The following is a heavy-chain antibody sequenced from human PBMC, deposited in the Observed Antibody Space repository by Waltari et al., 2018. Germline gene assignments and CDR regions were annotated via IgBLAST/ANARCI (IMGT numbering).Heavy chain of an antibody. V-gene: IGHV4-39*07. CDR3: GRDSGWYAY. D-gene: IGHD6-19*01. Sequence: QLQLQESGPTLVKPPETLSLPCTVSGHSIQTNEFYWGWILQTQGKGLEWIGSIHYTGTTYYDPSLSSRANLSVDTSKNQFSLTLHSVTAADTAIYYCGRDSGWYAYWGQGIQITVSS. CDR1: GHSIQTNEFY. J-gene: IGHJ4*02. CDR2: IHYTGTT.